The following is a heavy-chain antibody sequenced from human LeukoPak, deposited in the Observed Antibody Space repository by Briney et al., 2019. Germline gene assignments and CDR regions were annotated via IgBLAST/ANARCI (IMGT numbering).Heavy chain of an antibody. D-gene: IGHD3-9*01. CDR2: INHSVATT. Sequence: ASVKVSCKASGYTFTSYYIHWVRPAPRQGREWMGMINHSVATTKYAQNFQGRVTMTTDTSTSTAYMELRSLRADDAAGYYCARVHYDILTGYSYFDYWGQGTLVTVSS. CDR3: ARVHYDILTGYSYFDY. CDR1: GYTFTSYY. V-gene: IGHV1-46*01. J-gene: IGHJ4*02.